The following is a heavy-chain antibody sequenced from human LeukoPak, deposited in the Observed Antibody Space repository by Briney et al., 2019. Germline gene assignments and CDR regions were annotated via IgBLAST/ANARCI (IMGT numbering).Heavy chain of an antibody. Sequence: PGGSLRLSCAASGFTFSSYEMNWVRQAPGKGLEGVSYISSRGSTIYYADSVRAPFPFSRDNAKNSRNLQMNSLKPEDTAVFSWARDLTMMATGNCWGQGTLVTVSS. J-gene: IGHJ4*02. CDR2: ISSRGSTI. D-gene: IGHD3-22*01. CDR3: ARDLTMMATGNC. CDR1: GFTFSSYE. V-gene: IGHV3-48*03.